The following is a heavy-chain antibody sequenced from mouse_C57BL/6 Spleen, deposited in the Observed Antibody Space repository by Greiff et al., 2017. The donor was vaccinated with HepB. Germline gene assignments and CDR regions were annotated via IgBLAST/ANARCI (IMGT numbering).Heavy chain of an antibody. CDR3: ATPMMTTNYYAMDY. D-gene: IGHD2-4*01. V-gene: IGHV2-5*01. CDR1: GFSLTSYG. Sequence: VKLVESGPGLVQPSQSLSITCTVSGFSLTSYGVHWVRQSPGKGLEWLGVIWRGGSTDYNAAFMSRLSITKDNSKSQVFFNMNSLQADDTAIYYCATPMMTTNYYAMDYWGQGTSVTVSS. J-gene: IGHJ4*01. CDR2: IWRGGST.